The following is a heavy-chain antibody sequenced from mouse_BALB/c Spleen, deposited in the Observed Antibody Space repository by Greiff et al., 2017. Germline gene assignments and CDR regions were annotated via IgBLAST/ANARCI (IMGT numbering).Heavy chain of an antibody. Sequence: EVKLMESGGGLVKPGGSLKLSCAASGFTFSSYAMSWVRQTPEKRLEWVASISSGGSTYYPDSVKGRFTISRDNARNILYLQMSSLRSEDTAMYYCASLPTMITTGAYWGQGTLVTVSA. CDR2: ISSGGST. D-gene: IGHD2-4*01. V-gene: IGHV5-6-5*01. CDR1: GFTFSSYA. J-gene: IGHJ3*01. CDR3: ASLPTMITTGAY.